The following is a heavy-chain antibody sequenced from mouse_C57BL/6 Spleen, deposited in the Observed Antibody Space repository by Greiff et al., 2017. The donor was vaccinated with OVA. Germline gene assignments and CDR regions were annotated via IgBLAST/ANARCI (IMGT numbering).Heavy chain of an antibody. CDR2: IWGGGST. CDR1: GYSLTSYG. Sequence: VQLQESGPGLVAPSQTLSISCTVSGYSLTSYGVDWVRQPPGKGLEWLGVIWGGGSTNYNSALMSRQSISTDNSKNQVFLIMNSLQTHDTAMYYCAKQYGKCSYAMDYWGQGTSVTVSS. V-gene: IGHV2-9*01. CDR3: AKQYGKCSYAMDY. D-gene: IGHD2-1*01. J-gene: IGHJ4*01.